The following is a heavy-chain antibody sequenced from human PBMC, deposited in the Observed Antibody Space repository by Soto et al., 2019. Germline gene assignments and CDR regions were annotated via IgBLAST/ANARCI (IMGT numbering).Heavy chain of an antibody. D-gene: IGHD1-20*01. V-gene: IGHV1-18*01. CDR2: ISAYNGNT. CDR1: GYTFTSYG. CDR3: ARDLGGDTWSDHSYYYYMDV. Sequence: ASVKVSCKASGYTFTSYGISWVRQAPGQGLEWMGWISAYNGNTNYAQKLQGRVTMTTDTSTSTAYMELRSLRSDDTAVYYCARDLGGDTWSDHSYYYYMDVSGNGTTVTVSS. J-gene: IGHJ6*03.